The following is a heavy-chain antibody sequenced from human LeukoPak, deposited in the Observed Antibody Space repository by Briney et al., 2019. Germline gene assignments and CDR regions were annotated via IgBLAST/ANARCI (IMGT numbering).Heavy chain of an antibody. J-gene: IGHJ4*02. D-gene: IGHD2-2*01. Sequence: SETLSLTCSVSGGSISSYYWSWIRQPPGKGLEWIGEINHSGSTNYNPSLKSRVTISVDTSKNQFSLKLSSVTAADTAVYYCARGGGRYCSSASCHLDYWGQGTLVTVSS. CDR2: INHSGST. CDR3: ARGGGRYCSSASCHLDY. CDR1: GGSISSYY. V-gene: IGHV4-34*01.